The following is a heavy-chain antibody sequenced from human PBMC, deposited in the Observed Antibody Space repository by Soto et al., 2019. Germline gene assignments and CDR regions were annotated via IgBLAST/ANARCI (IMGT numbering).Heavy chain of an antibody. CDR1: GFTVSNSY. Sequence: EVQVVESGGGLVQSGGSLTLSCAASGFTVSNSYMSWVRQAPGKGLEWVSAIYSGGSTYYADSVKGRFTISRDNSRNTLSLQMYSLRAEDTAVYFCARCDGSATYCFFFAYWGQGTPVTVSS. D-gene: IGHD3-10*01. V-gene: IGHV3-66*01. CDR2: IYSGGST. J-gene: IGHJ4*02. CDR3: ARCDGSATYCFFFAY.